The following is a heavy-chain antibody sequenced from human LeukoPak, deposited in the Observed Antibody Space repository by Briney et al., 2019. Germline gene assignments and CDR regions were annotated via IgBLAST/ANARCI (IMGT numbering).Heavy chain of an antibody. CDR2: ISYDGSNK. CDR1: GFTFSSYW. CDR3: ARDLAGATFKGFDY. J-gene: IGHJ4*02. D-gene: IGHD1-26*01. Sequence: GGSLRLSCAASGFTFSSYWMSWVRQAPGKGLEWVAVISYDGSNKYYADSVKGRFTISRDNSKNTLYLQMNSLRAEDTAVYYCARDLAGATFKGFDYWGQGTLVTVSS. V-gene: IGHV3-30*03.